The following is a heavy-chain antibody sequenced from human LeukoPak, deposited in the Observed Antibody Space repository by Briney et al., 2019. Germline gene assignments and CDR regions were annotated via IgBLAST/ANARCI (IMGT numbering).Heavy chain of an antibody. Sequence: GGSLRLSCAASTFPFNTYTMNWVRQAPGKGLEWVSSISPSGDFIFYAESVKGRFTISRDNAKSSLYLQMNSLGAEDTAVYYCASSIVFQGYFDYWGQGTLATVSS. V-gene: IGHV3-21*06. CDR2: ISPSGDFI. CDR1: TFPFNTYT. CDR3: ASSIVFQGYFDY. D-gene: IGHD6-13*01. J-gene: IGHJ4*02.